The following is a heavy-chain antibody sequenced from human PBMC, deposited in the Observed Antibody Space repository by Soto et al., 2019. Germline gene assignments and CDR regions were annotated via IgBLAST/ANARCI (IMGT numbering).Heavy chain of an antibody. V-gene: IGHV3-30-3*01. CDR3: ARDLYYDYVWGSYRMDYYGMDV. J-gene: IGHJ6*02. Sequence: QVPLVESGGGVVQPGRSLRLSCAASGFTFSSYAMHWVRQAPGKGLEWVAVISYDGSNKYYADSVKGRFTISRDNSKNTLYLQMNSLRAEDTAVYYCARDLYYDYVWGSYRMDYYGMDVWGQGTTVTVSS. CDR2: ISYDGSNK. CDR1: GFTFSSYA. D-gene: IGHD3-16*02.